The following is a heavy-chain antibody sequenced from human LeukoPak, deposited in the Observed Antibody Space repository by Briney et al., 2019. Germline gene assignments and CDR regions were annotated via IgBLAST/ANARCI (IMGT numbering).Heavy chain of an antibody. CDR3: ARGSAADLDWYFDL. CDR1: GYTFTSYG. Sequence: ASVKVSCKASGYTFTSYGISRVRQAPGQGLEWMGWISAYNGNTNYAQKLQGRVTMTTDTSTSTAYMELRSLRSDDTAVYYCARGSAADLDWYFDLWGRGTLVTVSS. V-gene: IGHV1-18*01. CDR2: ISAYNGNT. J-gene: IGHJ2*01. D-gene: IGHD6-13*01.